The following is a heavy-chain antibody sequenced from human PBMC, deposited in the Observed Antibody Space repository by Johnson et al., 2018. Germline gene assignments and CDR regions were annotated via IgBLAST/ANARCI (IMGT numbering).Heavy chain of an antibody. Sequence: VQLVESGGGLVQPGVSLRLSCAASGFTFSSYWMSWVRQAPGKGLEWVANIKKDGREKYDVDYVKGGFTNSRDNAKNSLYLQMNSLRAEDTAVYYCARERIAAAGPFWCAFDIWGQGTVVTVSS. CDR1: GFTFSSYW. CDR3: ARERIAAAGPFWCAFDI. D-gene: IGHD6-13*01. J-gene: IGHJ3*02. CDR2: IKKDGREK. V-gene: IGHV3-7*01.